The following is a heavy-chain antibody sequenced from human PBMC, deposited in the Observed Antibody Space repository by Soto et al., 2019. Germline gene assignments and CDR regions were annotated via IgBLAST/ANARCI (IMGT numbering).Heavy chain of an antibody. D-gene: IGHD2-15*01. CDR2: ISGSGASV. J-gene: IGHJ4*02. Sequence: GGSLRLSCAASGFTFSSYVMSWVRQAPGKGLEWVSTISGSGASVYDADSVKGRFTISRDNSKNTVYLQMNSLRAEDTAVYYCAKDGLGSCTGGTCYGSDYWGQGTLVTVSS. CDR1: GFTFSSYV. CDR3: AKDGLGSCTGGTCYGSDY. V-gene: IGHV3-23*01.